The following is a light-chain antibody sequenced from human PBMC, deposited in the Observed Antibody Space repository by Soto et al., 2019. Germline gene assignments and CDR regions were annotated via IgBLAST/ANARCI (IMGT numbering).Light chain of an antibody. CDR1: SGHRSYA. CDR3: QTWGTGIPWV. V-gene: IGLV4-69*01. CDR2: INSDGSH. Sequence: QPVLTQSPSASASLGASVKLTCTLSSGHRSYAIAWHQQQPEKGPRYLMKINSDGSHSKGDGIPDRFSGSSSGAERYLTISSLQSEDEADYYCQTWGTGIPWVFGGGTKLTVL. J-gene: IGLJ3*02.